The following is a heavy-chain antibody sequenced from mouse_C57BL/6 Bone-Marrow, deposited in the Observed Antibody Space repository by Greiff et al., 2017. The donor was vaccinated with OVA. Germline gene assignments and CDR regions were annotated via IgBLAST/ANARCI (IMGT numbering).Heavy chain of an antibody. CDR1: GYTFTDYY. CDR2: INPNNGGT. Sequence: VQLQQSGPELVKPGASVKISCKASGYTFTDYYMNWVKQSHGKSLEWIGDINPNNGGTSYNQKFKGKATLTVDKSSSTAYMELRSLTSEDSAVYYCARDYSNYEFAYWGQGTLVTDSA. V-gene: IGHV1-26*01. D-gene: IGHD2-5*01. CDR3: ARDYSNYEFAY. J-gene: IGHJ3*01.